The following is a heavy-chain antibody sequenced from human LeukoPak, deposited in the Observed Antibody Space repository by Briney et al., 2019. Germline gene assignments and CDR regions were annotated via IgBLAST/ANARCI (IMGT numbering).Heavy chain of an antibody. J-gene: IGHJ4*02. CDR3: TGERGGAEAAFAY. V-gene: IGHV6-1*01. Sequence: SQTLSLTCVISGDSVSSNSACWNWIRQSPSRGLEWLGRTYYRSKWKNDYAVSVRSRITINPDTSKDQFSLQLNSVTPDDAAVYYCTGERGGAEAAFAYWGQGTLVTVSS. CDR1: GDSVSSNSAC. D-gene: IGHD6-19*01. CDR2: TYYRSKWKN.